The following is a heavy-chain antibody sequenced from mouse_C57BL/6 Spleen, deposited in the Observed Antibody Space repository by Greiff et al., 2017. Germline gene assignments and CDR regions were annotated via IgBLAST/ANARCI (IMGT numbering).Heavy chain of an antibody. D-gene: IGHD3-2*02. V-gene: IGHV1-42*01. J-gene: IGHJ3*01. CDR1: GYSFTGYY. CDR2: INPSTGGT. Sequence: EVKLMESGPELVKPGASVKISCKASGYSFTGYYMNWVKQSPEKSLEWIGEINPSTGGTTYNQKFKAKATLTVDKSSSTAYMQLKSLTSEDSAVYYCARSPAQAAWFAYWGQGTLVTVSA. CDR3: ARSPAQAAWFAY.